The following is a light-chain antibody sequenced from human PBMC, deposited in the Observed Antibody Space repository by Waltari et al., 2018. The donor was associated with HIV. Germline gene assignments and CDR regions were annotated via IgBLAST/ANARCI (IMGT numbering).Light chain of an antibody. CDR2: KND. Sequence: QSVLTQPPSASGTPGQWVTISCSGRSSNIGRNIFNWYQQFPGTAPKVLIYKNDQRPSGVPDRFSGSKSGTSASLAISGLQSEDEADYYCAAWDDSLNGPNWVFGGGTKLTVL. CDR1: SSNIGRNI. CDR3: AAWDDSLNGPNWV. V-gene: IGLV1-44*01. J-gene: IGLJ3*02.